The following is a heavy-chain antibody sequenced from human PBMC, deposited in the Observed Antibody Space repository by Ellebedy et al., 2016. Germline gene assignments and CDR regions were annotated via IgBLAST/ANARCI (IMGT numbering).Heavy chain of an antibody. V-gene: IGHV4-38-2*01. J-gene: IGHJ5*02. CDR3: ARIGGQMRGTSWFSP. CDR2: IYHSGTT. D-gene: IGHD3-16*01. CDR1: GYSISNGYY. Sequence: SETLSLXXSVSGYSISNGYYWSWIRQTPGKGLEWIGSIYHSGTTYYNPSLKSRVTMSIDTSRNQFSLKLSSVTAADTAVYYCARIGGQMRGTSWFSPWGQGIRVTVSS.